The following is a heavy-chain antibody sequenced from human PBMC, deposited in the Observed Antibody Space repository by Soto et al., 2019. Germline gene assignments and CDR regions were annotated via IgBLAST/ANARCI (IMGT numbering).Heavy chain of an antibody. CDR1: GDSIRNRNYY. Sequence: SETLSLTCTVSGDSIRNRNYYWGWIRQPPGKGLEWIVSRYDDGSTFYNPSLKRRVTISIDTSKKQFSLKVTSVTAADKGVYYCARGIYKGSSGYYLDVWGQGNLVTVSS. CDR2: RYDDGST. D-gene: IGHD3-22*01. CDR3: ARGIYKGSSGYYLDV. J-gene: IGHJ4*02. V-gene: IGHV4-39*01.